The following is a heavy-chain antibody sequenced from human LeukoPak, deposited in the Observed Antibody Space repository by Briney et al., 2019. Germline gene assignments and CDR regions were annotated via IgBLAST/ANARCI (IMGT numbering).Heavy chain of an antibody. CDR1: GYTFTGYY. CDR2: INPSGGST. J-gene: IGHJ4*02. D-gene: IGHD5-18*01. V-gene: IGHV1-46*01. CDR3: ARGREGGYSYGDY. Sequence: ASVKVSCKASGYTFTGYYMHWVRQAPGQGLEWMGIINPSGGSTSYAQKFRGRVTMTRDMSTSTVYMELSSLRSEDTAVYYCARGREGGYSYGDYWGQGTLVTVSS.